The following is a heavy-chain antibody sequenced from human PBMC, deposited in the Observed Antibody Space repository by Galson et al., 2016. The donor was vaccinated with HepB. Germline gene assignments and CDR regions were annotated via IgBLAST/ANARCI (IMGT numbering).Heavy chain of an antibody. Sequence: PALVKPTQTLTLTCTFSGFSLSTTAVGVGWIRQPPGKALEWLALVYWNNDKRYSPSLKSRLTITKDTSKNQVFLIMTSMDPVDTATYHCVHAYHKYCSRTTCYTIFDYWGQGTLVTVSS. D-gene: IGHD2-2*02. CDR2: VYWNNDK. J-gene: IGHJ4*02. V-gene: IGHV2-5*01. CDR3: VHAYHKYCSRTTCYTIFDY. CDR1: GFSLSTTAVG.